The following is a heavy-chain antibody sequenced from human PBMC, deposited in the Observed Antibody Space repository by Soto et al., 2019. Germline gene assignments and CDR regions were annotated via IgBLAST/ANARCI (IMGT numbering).Heavy chain of an antibody. CDR2: TWYDGSNK. V-gene: IGHV3-33*01. CDR3: ARGSGAYYYYMDV. CDR1: GFTFSNYG. J-gene: IGHJ6*03. Sequence: QAQLVESGGGVVQPGRSLRLSCAASGFTFSNYGMHWVRQAPGKGLEWVAVTWYDGSNKYYADSVKGRFTISRDNSKNTLYLQMNSLRAEDTAVYYCARGSGAYYYYMDVWGEGTTVTVSS.